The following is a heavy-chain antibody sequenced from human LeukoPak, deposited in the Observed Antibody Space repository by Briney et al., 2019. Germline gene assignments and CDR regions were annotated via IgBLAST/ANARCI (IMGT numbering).Heavy chain of an antibody. CDR1: GYTSTSYD. J-gene: IGHJ3*02. Sequence: ASVKVSCKASGYTSTSYDINWVRQATGQGLEWMGWMNPNSGNTGYAQKFQGRVTMTRNTSISTAYMELSSLRAEDTAVYYCAKDLNSTYNYDSSGYEDAFDIWGQGTMVTVSS. CDR2: MNPNSGNT. CDR3: AKDLNSTYNYDSSGYEDAFDI. V-gene: IGHV1-8*01. D-gene: IGHD3-22*01.